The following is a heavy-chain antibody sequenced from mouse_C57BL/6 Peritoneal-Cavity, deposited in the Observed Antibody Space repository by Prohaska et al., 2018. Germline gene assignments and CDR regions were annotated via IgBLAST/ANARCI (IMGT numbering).Heavy chain of an antibody. CDR3: ATPNYGSSAYWYMDD. Sequence: EVMLLESWVGLLKPAGSLNLSCASSGFTFSDYGMHWVRQAPEKVLEWIGYISSCSSTIYYAETVKGRFTISRDNAKKTLYMQMTSLRSEDTAMYYCATPNYGSSAYWYMDDWGTGTTVTVSS. V-gene: IGHV5-17*01. CDR1: GFTFSDYG. J-gene: IGHJ1*03. D-gene: IGHD1-1*01. CDR2: ISSCSSTI.